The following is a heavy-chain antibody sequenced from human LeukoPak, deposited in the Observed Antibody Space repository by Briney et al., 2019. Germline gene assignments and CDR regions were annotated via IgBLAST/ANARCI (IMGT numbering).Heavy chain of an antibody. CDR3: ARDAGSIPSRFDY. D-gene: IGHD1-14*01. CDR2: IIPIFGTA. J-gene: IGHJ4*02. CDR1: GGTFSGYA. Sequence: GASVKVSCKASGGTFSGYAISWVRQAPGQGLEWMGGIIPIFGTANYAQKFQGRVTITADESTSTAYMELSSLRSEDTAVYYCARDAGSIPSRFDYWGQGTLVTVSS. V-gene: IGHV1-69*13.